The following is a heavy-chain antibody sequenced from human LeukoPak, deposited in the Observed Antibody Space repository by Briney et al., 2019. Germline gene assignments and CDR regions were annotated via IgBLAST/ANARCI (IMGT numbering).Heavy chain of an antibody. CDR1: GGSISSGSYY. CDR2: IYTSGST. J-gene: IGHJ4*02. D-gene: IGHD3-3*01. CDR3: ARDQNDFWSGSPVY. Sequence: PSETLSLTCTVSGGSISSGSYYWSWIRQPAGKGLEWIGRIYTSGSTNYNPSLKSRVTISVDTSKNQFSLKLSSVTAADTAVYYRARDQNDFWSGSPVYWGQGTLVTVSS. V-gene: IGHV4-61*02.